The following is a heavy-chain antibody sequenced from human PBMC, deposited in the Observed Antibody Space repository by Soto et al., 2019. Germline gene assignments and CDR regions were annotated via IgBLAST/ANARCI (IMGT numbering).Heavy chain of an antibody. V-gene: IGHV3-48*04. CDR1: GFTFSSYA. Sequence: EVQLLESGGGLVQPGGSLRLSCAASGFTFSSYAMSWVRQAPGKGLEWVSYISSSSSYTNYADSVKGRFTISRDNAKNSLYLQMNSLRAEDTAVYYCARGELPGDWGQGTLVTVSS. D-gene: IGHD1-26*01. CDR3: ARGELPGD. CDR2: ISSSSSYT. J-gene: IGHJ4*02.